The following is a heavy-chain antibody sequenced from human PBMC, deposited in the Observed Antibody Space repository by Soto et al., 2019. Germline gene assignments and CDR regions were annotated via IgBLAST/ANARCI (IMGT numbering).Heavy chain of an antibody. CDR3: AINADV. J-gene: IGHJ6*02. Sequence: QVQLQESGPGLVKPSETLSLICTVSGGSISGHFWSWIRQPPGKRLEWIGNIYDSVTTNYNPSLKGRFTLSVDVSKRQLSLKLSSVTAAGTAVYYWAINADVWGQGTTVTVSS. CDR2: IYDSVTT. CDR1: GGSISGHF. V-gene: IGHV4-4*08.